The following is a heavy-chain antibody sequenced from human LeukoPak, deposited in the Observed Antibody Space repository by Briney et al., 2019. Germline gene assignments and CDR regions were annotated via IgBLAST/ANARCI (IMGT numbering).Heavy chain of an antibody. CDR3: ARDLGGWFDP. D-gene: IGHD3-16*01. J-gene: IGHJ5*02. CDR2: ISSTSSYI. CDR1: GFTFSTYT. V-gene: IGHV3-21*01. Sequence: GESLKISCAASGFTFSTYTMNWVRQAPGKGLEWVSSISSTSSYIYYADSVKGRFTISRDNGKNSLYLQMNSLRAEDTAVYYCARDLGGWFDPWGQGTLVTVSS.